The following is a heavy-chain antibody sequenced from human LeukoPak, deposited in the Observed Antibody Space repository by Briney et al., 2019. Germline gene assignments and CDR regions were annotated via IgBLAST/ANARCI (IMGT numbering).Heavy chain of an antibody. CDR2: IYTSGST. V-gene: IGHV4-4*09. D-gene: IGHD1-26*01. J-gene: IGHJ5*02. CDR3: ARATIVGATNPWFDP. CDR1: GGSIRSYY. Sequence: SETLSLTCTVSGGSIRSYYWSWIRQPPGKGLEWIGYIYTSGSTNYNPSLKSRVTISVDTSKNQFSLKLSSVTAADTAVYYCARATIVGATNPWFDPWGQGTLVTVSS.